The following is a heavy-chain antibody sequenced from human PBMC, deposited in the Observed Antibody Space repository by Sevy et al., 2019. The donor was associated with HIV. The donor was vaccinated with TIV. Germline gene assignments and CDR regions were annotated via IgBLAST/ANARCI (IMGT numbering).Heavy chain of an antibody. Sequence: ASVKVSCKASGGTFSSYDISWVRQAPGKGLEWMGWIIPIFRTANYAQKFHGRVTITADESTSTAYMELSSLRSEDTAVYYCARQYYYDSSGNLGYYYYGMDVWGQGTTVTVSS. V-gene: IGHV1-69*13. CDR1: GGTFSSYD. J-gene: IGHJ6*02. CDR2: IIPIFRTA. D-gene: IGHD3-22*01. CDR3: ARQYYYDSSGNLGYYYYGMDV.